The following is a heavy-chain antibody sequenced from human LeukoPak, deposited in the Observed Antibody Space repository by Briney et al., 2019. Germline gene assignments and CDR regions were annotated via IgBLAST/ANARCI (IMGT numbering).Heavy chain of an antibody. V-gene: IGHV4-39*07. J-gene: IGHJ5*02. D-gene: IGHD1-26*01. CDR3: ARDGYYRAENWFDP. CDR1: GGSISSSSYY. CDR2: IYYSGST. Sequence: SETLSLTCTVSGGSISSSSYYWGWIRQPPGKGLEWIGSIYYSGSTYYNPSLKSRVTISVDTSKNQFSLKLSSVTAADTAVYYCARDGYYRAENWFDPWGQGTLVTVSS.